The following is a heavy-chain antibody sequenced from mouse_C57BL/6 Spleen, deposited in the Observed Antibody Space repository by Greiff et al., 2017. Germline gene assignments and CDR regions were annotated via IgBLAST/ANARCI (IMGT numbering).Heavy chain of an antibody. V-gene: IGHV1-19*01. CDR1: GYTFTDYY. Sequence: EVKLQESGPVLVKPGASVKMSCKASGYTFTDYYMNWVKQSHGKSLEWIGVINPYNGGTSYNQKFKGKATLTVDKSSSTAYMELNSLTSEDSAVYYCASYYSNSYYAMDYWGQGTSVTVSS. CDR2: INPYNGGT. J-gene: IGHJ4*01. CDR3: ASYYSNSYYAMDY. D-gene: IGHD2-5*01.